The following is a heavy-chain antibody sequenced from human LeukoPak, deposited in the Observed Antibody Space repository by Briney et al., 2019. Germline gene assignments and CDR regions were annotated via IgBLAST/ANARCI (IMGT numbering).Heavy chain of an antibody. V-gene: IGHV3-30*02. D-gene: IGHD5-24*01. CDR3: ARDGPWFDF. Sequence: PGGSLRLSCVVSGFTFSDYGMHWVRQAPGKGLEWVASIRYDGTNKYYADSMKGRFTISRDNSKNTVYLQMNSLRSEDTAIYYCARDGPWFDFWGQGTLVTVSS. CDR2: IRYDGTNK. CDR1: GFTFSDYG. J-gene: IGHJ4*02.